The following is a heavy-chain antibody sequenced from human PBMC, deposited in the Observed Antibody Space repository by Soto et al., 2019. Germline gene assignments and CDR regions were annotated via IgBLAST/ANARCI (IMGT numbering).Heavy chain of an antibody. CDR2: ISASNGNT. Sequence: QVQLVQSGAEVKKPGASVKVSCKASGYTFTSYGISWVRQAPGQGLEWMGLISASNGNTKYVQRFQGXXTXTTNTSTSTAYMELRSLRSDDTSVYYFARDAAAGLNYYWCQGSLVTVSS. D-gene: IGHD6-13*01. CDR1: GYTFTSYG. J-gene: IGHJ4*02. CDR3: ARDAAAGLNYY. V-gene: IGHV1-18*01.